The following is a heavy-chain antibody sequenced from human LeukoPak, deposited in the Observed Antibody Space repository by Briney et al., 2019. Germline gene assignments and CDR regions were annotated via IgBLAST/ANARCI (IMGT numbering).Heavy chain of an antibody. J-gene: IGHJ4*02. V-gene: IGHV3-9*01. CDR3: AKDNRRHYTSGPNPDSLH. D-gene: IGHD6-19*01. CDR1: GFTFSSYA. CDR2: ISWNSGTI. Sequence: GGSLRLSCAASGFTFSSYAMHWVRQPPGKGLEWVSGISWNSGTIDYADSVRGRFTISRDNAKNSLYLQMDSLRVEDTAFYYCAKDNRRHYTSGPNPDSLHWGQGALVTVSS.